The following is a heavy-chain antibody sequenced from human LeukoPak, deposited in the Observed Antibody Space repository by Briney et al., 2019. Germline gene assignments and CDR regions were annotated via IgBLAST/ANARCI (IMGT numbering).Heavy chain of an antibody. CDR1: GGPISSSSYY. D-gene: IGHD3-3*02. CDR3: ARHSRIFGVIDY. Sequence: SETLSLTCTVSGGPISSSSYYWGWIRQPPGKGLEWIGSIYYSGSTYYNPSLKSRVTISVDTSKNQFSLKLSSVTAADTAVYYCARHSRIFGVIDYWGQGTLVTVSS. J-gene: IGHJ4*02. CDR2: IYYSGST. V-gene: IGHV4-39*01.